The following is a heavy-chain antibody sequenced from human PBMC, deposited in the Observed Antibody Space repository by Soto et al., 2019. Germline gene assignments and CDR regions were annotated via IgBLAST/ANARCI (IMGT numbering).Heavy chain of an antibody. CDR1: GDSISSYY. CDR2: IYHSGRT. CDR3: ARTRDQXCSGGNCYYYYMDV. J-gene: IGHJ6*03. Sequence: SETLSLTCSVSGDSISSYYWSWIRQPPGKGLEWIGYIYHSGRTLYNPSLQSRVTISVDTSKKQFSLKVNSMTAADTAVYYCARTRDQXCSGGNCYYYYMDVWGKGTTVTVSS. V-gene: IGHV4-59*08. D-gene: IGHD2-15*01.